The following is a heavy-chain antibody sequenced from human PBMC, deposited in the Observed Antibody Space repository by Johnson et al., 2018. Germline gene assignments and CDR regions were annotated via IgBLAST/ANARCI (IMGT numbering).Heavy chain of an antibody. V-gene: IGHV3-73*01. J-gene: IGHJ1*01. CDR3: TSEGH. CDR1: GFTFSGSA. CDR2: IRSKANSYAT. Sequence: VQLQESGGGLVQPGGSLKLSCAASGFTFSGSAMHWVRQASGKGLEWIGRIRSKANSYATAYAASVKGRFTIARDDSKNTAYLQMNSLKTEATAVYYWTSEGHWGQGTLVTVSS.